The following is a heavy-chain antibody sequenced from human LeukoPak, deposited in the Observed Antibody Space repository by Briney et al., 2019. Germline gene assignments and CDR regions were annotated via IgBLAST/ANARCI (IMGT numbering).Heavy chain of an antibody. CDR3: ARHEKRRVVTTIY. D-gene: IGHD4-23*01. Sequence: TETLSLTCTVSGGSISSSSYDWGWSRQPPGKGLEWIGSSYYSGSTYYNPYLKSRVAIFVEKTQNQVSLNLSSVTAADTAVYYCARHEKRRVVTTIYWGQGTLVTVSS. V-gene: IGHV4-39*01. CDR1: GGSISSSSYD. CDR2: SYYSGST. J-gene: IGHJ4*02.